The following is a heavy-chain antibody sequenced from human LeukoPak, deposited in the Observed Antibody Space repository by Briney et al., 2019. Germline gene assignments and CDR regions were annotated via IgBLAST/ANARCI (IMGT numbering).Heavy chain of an antibody. J-gene: IGHJ4*02. CDR1: GFTFSSYG. CDR3: AKAVVPAAMGFDY. CDR2: IRYDGSNK. Sequence: GGSLRLSCAASGFTFSSYGMHWVRQAPGKGLEWVAFIRYDGSNKYYADSVKGRFTISRDNSKNTPYLQMNSLRAEDTAVYYCAKAVVPAAMGFDYWGQGTLVTVSS. V-gene: IGHV3-30*02. D-gene: IGHD2-2*01.